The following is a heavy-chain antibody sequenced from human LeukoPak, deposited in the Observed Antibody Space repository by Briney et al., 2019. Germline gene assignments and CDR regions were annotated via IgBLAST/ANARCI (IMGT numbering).Heavy chain of an antibody. D-gene: IGHD4-17*01. CDR3: ARYGVPGHKWFDP. J-gene: IGHJ5*02. CDR1: GGSISRYY. V-gene: IGHV4-59*01. Sequence: SETLSLTCTVSGGSISRYYWSWLRQPPGKGLEWIGYIYYSGTTYYNPSLKSRVTISVDTSKNQFSLDLSSVTPADTAIYYCARYGVPGHKWFDPWGQGTLATVSS. CDR2: IYYSGTT.